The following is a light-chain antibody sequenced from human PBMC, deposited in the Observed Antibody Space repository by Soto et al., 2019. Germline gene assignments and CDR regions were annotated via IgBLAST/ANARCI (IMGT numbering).Light chain of an antibody. Sequence: HSDLTQPASVSGSPGQSITISCTGTSSDVGAYNYVSWYQQHPGKAPKLMIYDVSSRPSGVSNRFSGSKSGNTASLTISGLQAEDEADYYCSSYTGGSTYVFGTGTKVTVL. CDR1: SSDVGAYNY. CDR2: DVS. CDR3: SSYTGGSTYV. J-gene: IGLJ1*01. V-gene: IGLV2-14*03.